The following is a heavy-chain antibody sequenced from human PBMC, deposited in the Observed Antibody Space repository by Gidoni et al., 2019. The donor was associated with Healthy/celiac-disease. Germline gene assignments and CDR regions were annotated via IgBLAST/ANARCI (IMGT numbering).Heavy chain of an antibody. J-gene: IGHJ4*02. D-gene: IGHD3-22*01. CDR2: IYYSGST. Sequence: HVQLQESGPGLVKPSETLSLTCTVSGGSVSSGSYYWSWIRQPPGKGLEWIGYIYYSGSTNYNPSLKSRVTISVDMSKNQFSLKLSSVTAADTAVYYCARDGAGSSSGYDGAPYWGQGTLVTVSS. CDR3: ARDGAGSSSGYDGAPY. V-gene: IGHV4-61*01. CDR1: GGSVSSGSYY.